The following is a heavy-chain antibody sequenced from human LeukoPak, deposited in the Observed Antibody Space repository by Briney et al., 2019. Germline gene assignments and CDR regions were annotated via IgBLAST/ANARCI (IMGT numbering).Heavy chain of an antibody. Sequence: SETLSLTCTVSGGSINSNNYYWGWIRQPPGKGLEWIGSIYSSGSAYYNPSLKSRVTISVDTSKNQFSLRLSSVTTADTAVYYCQSRYLEWLLEYWGQGTLVTVSS. CDR1: GGSINSNNYY. V-gene: IGHV4-39*01. CDR2: IYSSGSA. J-gene: IGHJ4*02. D-gene: IGHD3-3*01. CDR3: QSRYLEWLLEY.